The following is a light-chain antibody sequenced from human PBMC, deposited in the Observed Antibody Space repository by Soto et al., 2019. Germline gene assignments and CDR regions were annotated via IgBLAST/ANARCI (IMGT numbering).Light chain of an antibody. CDR3: MQALQTPT. CDR2: LAS. J-gene: IGKJ4*01. V-gene: IGKV2-28*01. Sequence: DIVMTPSPLSLSVTPGEPASISCRSSQSLLHSNGYNYLDWYMQKPGQSPRVLIYLASNRASGVPDRFSGSGSGTDFTLEISKVEAEDVGVYYCMQALQTPTFGGGTKVEIK. CDR1: QSLLHSNGYNY.